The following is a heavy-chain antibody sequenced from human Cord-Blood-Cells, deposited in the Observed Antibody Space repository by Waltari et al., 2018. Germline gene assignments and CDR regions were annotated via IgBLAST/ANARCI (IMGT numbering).Heavy chain of an antibody. CDR2: IKQDGSEK. CDR3: ARNYYYYGMDV. V-gene: IGHV3-7*01. Sequence: EVQLVESGGGLVQPGGSLRLSCAAFGFTFSSHWMSWVRQAPGKGLEWVANIKQDGSEKYYVDSVKGRFTISRDNAKNSLYLQMNSLRAEDTAVYYCARNYYYYGMDVWGQGTTVTVSS. J-gene: IGHJ6*02. CDR1: GFTFSSHW.